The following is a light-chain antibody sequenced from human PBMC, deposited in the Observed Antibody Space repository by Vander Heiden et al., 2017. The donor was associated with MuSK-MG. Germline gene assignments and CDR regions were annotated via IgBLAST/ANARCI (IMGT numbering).Light chain of an antibody. CDR1: QSVSSY. Sequence: EIVLTQSPATLSLSPGERATLSCRASQSVSSYLAWYQQKPGQAPRLLIYDASNRATGIPDRFSGSGSGTDFTLTSSSLEPEDFAVYYCQQRSNWRTFGQGTKVEIK. CDR2: DAS. CDR3: QQRSNWRT. V-gene: IGKV3-11*01. J-gene: IGKJ1*01.